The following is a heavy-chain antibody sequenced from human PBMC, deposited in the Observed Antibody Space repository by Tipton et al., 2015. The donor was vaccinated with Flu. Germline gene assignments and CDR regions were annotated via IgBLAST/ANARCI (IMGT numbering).Heavy chain of an antibody. CDR2: PWYDGGKG. V-gene: IGHV3-33*01. Sequence: SLRLSCATSGFTFSSYGMHWVRQAPGKGLEWVARVEAPWYDGGKGYYGDSVKGRFTISRDKSKNTLYLQMDSLRAEDTAVYYCARDSDSYGRLDYWGQGTPVTVSS. J-gene: IGHJ4*02. D-gene: IGHD5-18*01. CDR3: ARDSDSYGRLDY. CDR1: GFTFSSYG.